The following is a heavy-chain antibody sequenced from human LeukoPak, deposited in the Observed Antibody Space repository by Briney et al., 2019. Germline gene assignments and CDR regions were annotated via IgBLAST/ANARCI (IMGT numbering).Heavy chain of an antibody. V-gene: IGHV4-59*01. D-gene: IGHD2-15*01. CDR3: ARVAGSNWFDP. J-gene: IGHJ5*02. CDR1: GGSISSYY. Sequence: EPSETLSLTCTVSGGSISSYYWSWIRQPPGRGLEWLGYIYYSGSTNYNPSLKSRVTISVDTSKNQFSLKLSSVTAADTAVYYCARVAGSNWFDPWSQGTLVTVSS. CDR2: IYYSGST.